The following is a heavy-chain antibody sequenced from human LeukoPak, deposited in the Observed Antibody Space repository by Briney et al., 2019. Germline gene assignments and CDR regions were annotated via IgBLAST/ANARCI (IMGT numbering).Heavy chain of an antibody. CDR2: ISDTGVDT. CDR1: GFTFSTHP. V-gene: IGHV3-23*01. CDR3: TKRGAYGSGRSYFFEF. Sequence: GGSLRLSCTASGFTFSTHPMSWARQAPGKGLEWVSTISDTGVDTFYANSVKGRFAISRDNFKNMLYLQMNNLRAEDTAVYYCTKRGAYGSGRSYFFEFWGQGTLVTVSS. D-gene: IGHD2-15*01. J-gene: IGHJ4*02.